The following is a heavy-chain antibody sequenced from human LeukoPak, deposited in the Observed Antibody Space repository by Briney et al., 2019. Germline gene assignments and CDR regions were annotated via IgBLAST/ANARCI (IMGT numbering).Heavy chain of an antibody. CDR3: SRGSGWLSVY. Sequence: AGGSLRLSCTASGFTFGDYLMSWFRQAPGKGPEWIGFISGGTTEYAASVKGRFTISRDDSTSIAYLQMNSLTTEDTAVYYCSRGSGWLSVYWGQGTLVTVSS. CDR1: GFTFGDYL. D-gene: IGHD6-19*01. J-gene: IGHJ4*02. V-gene: IGHV3-49*03. CDR2: ISGGTT.